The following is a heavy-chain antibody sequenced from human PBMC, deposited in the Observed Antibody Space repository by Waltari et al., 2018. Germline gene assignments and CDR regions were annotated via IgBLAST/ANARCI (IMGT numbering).Heavy chain of an antibody. CDR3: AKAPASSSSGRNYFDL. V-gene: IGHV3-23*01. Sequence: EVQLLGSGGGLVQPGGSLRLSCEASGFIFGSYAMRGVRQAPGKGLEVVSSITVTGYITYYADSVKGRFTISRDNSKNTLDLQVSSLRAEDTAVYYCAKAPASSSSGRNYFDLWGQGTLVTVSS. D-gene: IGHD1-26*01. CDR1: GFIFGSYA. J-gene: IGHJ4*02. CDR2: ITVTGYIT.